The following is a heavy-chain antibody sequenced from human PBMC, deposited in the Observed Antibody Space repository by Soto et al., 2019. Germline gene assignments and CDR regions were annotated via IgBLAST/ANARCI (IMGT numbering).Heavy chain of an antibody. CDR2: IHSGGST. CDR3: ARQGFWSGYSSYYYYMDV. Sequence: EVQLVESGGGLVQPGGSLRLSCAASGFTVSSNYMSWVRQAPGKGLEWVSVIHSGGSTYYADSVKGRCTISRDNSKNTLYLLMNSLRAEDTAVYYCARQGFWSGYSSYYYYMDVWGKGTTVTVSS. D-gene: IGHD3-3*01. V-gene: IGHV3-66*04. CDR1: GFTVSSNY. J-gene: IGHJ6*03.